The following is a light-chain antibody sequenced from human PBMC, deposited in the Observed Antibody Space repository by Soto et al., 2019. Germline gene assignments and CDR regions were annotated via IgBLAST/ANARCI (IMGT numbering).Light chain of an antibody. Sequence: VLTQSPGALSLSQGERATLSCRASQSVSSSYLAWYQQKPGQAPRRLIYAASIRASDFPARFSGSGSGTEFTLTISGLQSDDFAVYFCHQYNTGPPWTFGHGTKVDI. CDR2: AAS. V-gene: IGKV3-15*01. CDR1: QSVSSSY. CDR3: HQYNTGPPWT. J-gene: IGKJ1*01.